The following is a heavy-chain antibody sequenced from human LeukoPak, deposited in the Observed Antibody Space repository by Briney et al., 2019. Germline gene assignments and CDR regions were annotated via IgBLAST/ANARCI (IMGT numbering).Heavy chain of an antibody. V-gene: IGHV4-39*01. D-gene: IGHD2-2*01. J-gene: IGHJ3*02. CDR2: IYYSGST. CDR3: ARNASSLGAGAFDI. Sequence: SETLSLTCTVSGGSISSSSYYWGWIRQPPGEVLEWIGSIYYSGSTYHNPSLKSRVTISVDTSKNQSSLKLSSVTAADTAVYYCARNASSLGAGAFDIWGQGTMVTVSS. CDR1: GGSISSSSYY.